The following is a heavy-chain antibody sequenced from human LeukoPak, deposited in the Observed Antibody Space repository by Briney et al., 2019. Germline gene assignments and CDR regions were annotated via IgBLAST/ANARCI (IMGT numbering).Heavy chain of an antibody. Sequence: SETLSLTRAVYGGSFSGYYWSWIRQPPGKGLEWIGEINHSGSTNYNPSLKSRVTISVDTSKNQFSLKLSSVTAADTAVYYCARTAPRRRITMIVVVINAFDIWGQGTMVTVSS. CDR2: INHSGST. CDR1: GGSFSGYY. V-gene: IGHV4-34*01. J-gene: IGHJ3*02. D-gene: IGHD3-22*01. CDR3: ARTAPRRRITMIVVVINAFDI.